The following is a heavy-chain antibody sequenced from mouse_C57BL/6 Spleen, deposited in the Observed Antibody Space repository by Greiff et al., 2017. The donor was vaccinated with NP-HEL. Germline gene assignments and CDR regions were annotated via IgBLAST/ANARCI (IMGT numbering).Heavy chain of an antibody. CDR1: GFNIKDYY. CDR2: IDPEDGDT. V-gene: IGHV14-1*01. CDR3: TTIYYGNYGWFAY. J-gene: IGHJ3*01. Sequence: EVQLQESGAELVRPGASVKLSCTASGFNIKDYYMHWVKQRPEQGLEWIGRIDPEDGDTEYAPKFQGKATMTADTSSNTAYLQLSSLTSEDTAVYYCTTIYYGNYGWFAYWGQGTLVTVSA. D-gene: IGHD2-1*01.